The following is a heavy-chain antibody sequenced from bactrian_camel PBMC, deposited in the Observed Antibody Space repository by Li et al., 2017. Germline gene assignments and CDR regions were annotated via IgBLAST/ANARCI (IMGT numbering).Heavy chain of an antibody. D-gene: IGHD1*01. V-gene: IGHV3-2*01. Sequence: HVQLVESGGGLVQPGGSLRLSCAASGYTFNSYAINWVRQAPGKGLEWVSSIYSDGSNMNYADSVKGRFTISRDNAKNTLLLQMNSLKPEDTAMYYCAAGLFHPCSWDARMYNYVGQGTQVTVS. J-gene: IGHJ4*01. CDR2: IYSDGSNM. CDR1: GYTFNSYA.